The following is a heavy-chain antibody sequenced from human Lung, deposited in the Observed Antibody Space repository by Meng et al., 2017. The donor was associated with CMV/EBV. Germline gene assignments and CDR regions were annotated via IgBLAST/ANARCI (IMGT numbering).Heavy chain of an antibody. CDR2: IIPILDLT. CDR3: ARGPFHWNVDAYYFGMDV. Sequence: NYAFSWVRQAPGQGLEWMGGIIPILDLTTYAEKFEDKVTISADKSTRTAYMELRGLGFDDTAMYYCARGPFHWNVDAYYFGMDVWGQGTLVTVSS. D-gene: IGHD1-1*01. V-gene: IGHV1-69*10. J-gene: IGHJ6*02. CDR1: NYA.